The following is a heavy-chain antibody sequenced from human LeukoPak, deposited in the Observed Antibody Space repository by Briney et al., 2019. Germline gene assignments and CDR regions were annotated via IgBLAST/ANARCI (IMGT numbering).Heavy chain of an antibody. V-gene: IGHV3-74*01. CDR3: ARESRYCSSTSCYRPEDY. J-gene: IGHJ4*02. CDR2: INTDGSST. D-gene: IGHD2-2*01. CDR1: GFTFSSYW. Sequence: SGGSLRLSCAASGFTFSSYWMHWVRQAPGKGLIWVSRINTDGSSTTYADSVKGRFTISRDNAKNTLYLQMNSLRAEDTAVYYCARESRYCSSTSCYRPEDYWGQGTLVTVSS.